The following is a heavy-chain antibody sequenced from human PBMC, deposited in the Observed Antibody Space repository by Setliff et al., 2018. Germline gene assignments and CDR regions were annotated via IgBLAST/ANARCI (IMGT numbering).Heavy chain of an antibody. J-gene: IGHJ6*03. Sequence: GGSLRLSCEASGFSLGHYGMHWVRQASGKGLEWLAVIWHDASQLYYADSVKGRFTISRDNAKNSLYLQMNSLRAEDTAVYYCARDQVDSMDVWGKGTTVTVSS. D-gene: IGHD2-15*01. CDR3: ARDQVDSMDV. CDR1: GFSLGHYG. CDR2: IWHDASQL. V-gene: IGHV3-33*01.